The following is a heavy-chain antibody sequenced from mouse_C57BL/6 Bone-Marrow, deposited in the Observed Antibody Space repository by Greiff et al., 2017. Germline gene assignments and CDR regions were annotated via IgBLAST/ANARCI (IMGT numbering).Heavy chain of an antibody. CDR1: GYTFTSYW. V-gene: IGHV1-50*01. J-gene: IGHJ2*01. CDR2: IDPSDSYT. CDR3: ATGDY. Sequence: QVQLKQPGAELVKPGASVKLSCKASGYTFTSYWMQWLKQRPGQGLEWIGEIDPSDSYTNYNQKFKGKATLTVDTSSSTAYMQLSSLTSEDSAVYYCATGDYWGQGTTLTVSS.